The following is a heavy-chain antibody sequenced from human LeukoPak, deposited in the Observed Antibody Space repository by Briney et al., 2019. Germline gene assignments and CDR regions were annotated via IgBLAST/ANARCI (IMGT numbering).Heavy chain of an antibody. Sequence: GGSLRLSCAASGFTFSSYWMHWVRQAPGKGLEWVSRINSDGSSTSYADSVKGRFTISRDNAKNTLYLQMNSLRAEDTAVYYCARVGELGYCSSTSCYMGYRYWGQGTLVTVSS. CDR1: GFTFSSYW. D-gene: IGHD2-2*02. CDR2: INSDGSST. CDR3: ARVGELGYCSSTSCYMGYRY. J-gene: IGHJ4*02. V-gene: IGHV3-74*01.